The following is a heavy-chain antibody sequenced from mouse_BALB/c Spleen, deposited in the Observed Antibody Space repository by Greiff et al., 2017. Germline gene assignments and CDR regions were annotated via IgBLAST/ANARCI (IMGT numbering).Heavy chain of an antibody. V-gene: IGHV2-9*02. Sequence: VKLVESGPGLVAPSQSLSITCTVTGFSLTSYGVHWVRQPPGKGLEWLGVIWAGGSTNYNSALMSRLSISKDNSKSQVFLKMNSLQTDDTAMYYYARDEGWLRGAMDYWGQGTSVTVSS. CDR2: IWAGGST. CDR1: GFSLTSYG. CDR3: ARDEGWLRGAMDY. D-gene: IGHD2-2*01. J-gene: IGHJ4*01.